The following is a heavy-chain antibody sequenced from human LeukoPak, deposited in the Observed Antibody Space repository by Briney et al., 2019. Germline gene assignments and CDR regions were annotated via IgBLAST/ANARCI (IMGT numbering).Heavy chain of an antibody. Sequence: PGGSLRLSCAASEFSVGSNYMTWVRQAPGKGLEWVSYISSSGSTICYADSVKGRFTISRDNAKNSLYLQMNSLRAEDTAVYYCARGAAGGYYYYYYMDVWGKGTTVTVSS. J-gene: IGHJ6*03. CDR2: ISSSGSTI. CDR1: EFSVGSNY. CDR3: ARGAAGGYYYYYYMDV. D-gene: IGHD6-13*01. V-gene: IGHV3-11*04.